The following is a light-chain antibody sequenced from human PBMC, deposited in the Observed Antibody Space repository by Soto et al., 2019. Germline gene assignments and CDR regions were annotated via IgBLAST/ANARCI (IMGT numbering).Light chain of an antibody. CDR3: QQYNNRWT. V-gene: IGKV3-15*01. J-gene: IGKJ1*01. Sequence: EIVMTQSPATLSVSPGERATLSCRASQSVSSNLAWYQQKPGQAPRLLIYGASTRASDCPARFSGSGSGTEFTLTISSLQSEDIAVYYCQQYNNRWTFGQGTKVDIK. CDR2: GAS. CDR1: QSVSSN.